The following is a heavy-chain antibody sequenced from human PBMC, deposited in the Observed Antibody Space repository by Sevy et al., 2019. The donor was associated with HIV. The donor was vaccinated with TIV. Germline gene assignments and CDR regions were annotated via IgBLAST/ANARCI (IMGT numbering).Heavy chain of an antibody. CDR2: FSSSSSTI. V-gene: IGHV3-48*02. CDR3: ARERKIYDSSGYYFHFDY. J-gene: IGHJ4*02. Sequence: GGSLRLSCAASGFTFSSYSMNWVRQAPGKGLEWVSYFSSSSSTIYYADSVKGRFTISRDNAKNSLYLQMNSLRDEDTAVYYCARERKIYDSSGYYFHFDYWGQGTLVTVSS. D-gene: IGHD3-22*01. CDR1: GFTFSSYS.